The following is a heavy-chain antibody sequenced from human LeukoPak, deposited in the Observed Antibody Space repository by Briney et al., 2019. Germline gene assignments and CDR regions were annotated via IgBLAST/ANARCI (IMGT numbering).Heavy chain of an antibody. Sequence: SETLSLTCTVSGGSISSYYWSWIRQPPGKGLEWIGYIYYIGSTNYNPSLKSRVTISVDTSKNQFSLKLSSVTAADTAVCYCARVVYSSGYSYYFDYWGQGTLVTVSS. CDR1: GGSISSYY. D-gene: IGHD3-22*01. CDR2: IYYIGST. CDR3: ARVVYSSGYSYYFDY. V-gene: IGHV4-59*01. J-gene: IGHJ4*02.